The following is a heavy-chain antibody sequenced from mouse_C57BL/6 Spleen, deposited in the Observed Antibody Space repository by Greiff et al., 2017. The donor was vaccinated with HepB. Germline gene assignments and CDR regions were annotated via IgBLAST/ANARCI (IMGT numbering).Heavy chain of an antibody. Sequence: QVHVKQSGAELVKPGASVKISCKASGYAFSSYWMNWVKQRPGKGLEWIGQIYPGDGDTNYNGKFKGKATLTADKSSSTAYMQLSSLTSEDSAVYFCAREGAVARYFDVWGTGTTVTVSS. J-gene: IGHJ1*03. D-gene: IGHD1-1*01. CDR1: GYAFSSYW. CDR3: AREGAVARYFDV. V-gene: IGHV1-80*01. CDR2: IYPGDGDT.